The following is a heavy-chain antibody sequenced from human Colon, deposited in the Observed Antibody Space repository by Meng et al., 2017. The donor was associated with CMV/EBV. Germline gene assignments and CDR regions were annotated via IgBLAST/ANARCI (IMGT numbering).Heavy chain of an antibody. CDR1: DGSLSGYY. D-gene: IGHD3-10*01. J-gene: IGHJ4*02. Sequence: SETLSLTCAVDDGSLSGYYWTWIRQPPGKGLEWIGEFHYSGSTNYNPSLKSRVTISLDTSKNQFSLNLSSVTAADTAVYYCARTLWFGELFPGDWGQGTLVTVSS. CDR2: FHYSGST. V-gene: IGHV4-34*01. CDR3: ARTLWFGELFPGD.